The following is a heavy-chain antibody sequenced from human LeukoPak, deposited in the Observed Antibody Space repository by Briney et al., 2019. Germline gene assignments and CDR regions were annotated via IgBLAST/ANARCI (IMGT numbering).Heavy chain of an antibody. CDR2: LHYSGST. D-gene: IGHD3-16*01. V-gene: IGHV4-31*03. Sequence: PSQTLSLTCSVSGGSFSSGGYYWSWIRQSPGKGLEWIGYLHYSGSTYYNPSLRSRLTFSVDTSKNQFSLKLNSVTAADTAVYYCARHYGPWGQGTLVTVSS. CDR1: GGSFSSGGYY. J-gene: IGHJ5*02. CDR3: ARHYGP.